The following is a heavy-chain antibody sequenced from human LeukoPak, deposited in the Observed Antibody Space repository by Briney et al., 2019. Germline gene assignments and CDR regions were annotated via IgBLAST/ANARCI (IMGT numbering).Heavy chain of an antibody. CDR2: IRYDGSNK. D-gene: IGHD2-2*01. CDR1: GFTFSSYG. Sequence: QAGGSLRLSCAASGFTFSSYGMHWVRQAPGKGLEWVAFIRYDGSNKYYADSVKGRFTISRDNSKNTLYLQMNSLRAEDTAVYYCANLLGYCSSTSCGYDYWGQGTLVTVSS. CDR3: ANLLGYCSSTSCGYDY. J-gene: IGHJ4*02. V-gene: IGHV3-30*02.